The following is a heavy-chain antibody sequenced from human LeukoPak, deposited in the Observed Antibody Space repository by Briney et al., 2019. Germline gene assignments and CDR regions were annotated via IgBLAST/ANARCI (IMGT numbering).Heavy chain of an antibody. CDR3: ARELEVNYYGSGSTGDY. Sequence: GRSLRLSCAVSGFTFSIYSMNCVRQAPGKGLEWVSSISSSSSYIYYADSMKGRFIIPRDNAKHSLSLQMNSLRAEDTAVYYCARELEVNYYGSGSTGDYWGQGTLVTVSS. D-gene: IGHD3-10*01. CDR1: GFTFSIYS. V-gene: IGHV3-21*01. CDR2: ISSSSSYI. J-gene: IGHJ4*02.